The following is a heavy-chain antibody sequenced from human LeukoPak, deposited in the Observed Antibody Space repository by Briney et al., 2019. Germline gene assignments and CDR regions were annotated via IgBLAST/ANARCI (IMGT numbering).Heavy chain of an antibody. V-gene: IGHV4-34*01. D-gene: IGHD3-10*01. J-gene: IGHJ4*02. CDR1: GGSFSGHY. CDR2: INHSGST. Sequence: SETLSLTCAVYGGSFSGHYWTWIRQPPGKGLEWIGGINHSGSTTYNPSLNSRVTISVDTSKNQFSLRLSSVTAADTAVYYCARPRYGSGSLDSWGQGTLVTASS. CDR3: ARPRYGSGSLDS.